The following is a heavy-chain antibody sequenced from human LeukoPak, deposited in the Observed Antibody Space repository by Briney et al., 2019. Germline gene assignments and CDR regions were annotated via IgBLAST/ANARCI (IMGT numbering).Heavy chain of an antibody. CDR1: GGSISSSSYY. CDR2: IYYSGTT. Sequence: SETLSLTCSVSGGSISSSSYYWGWSRQPTGKGLEWIGTIYYSGTTYYNPSLNSRVTIFVDTSKKQFSLKLSSVTAADTAVYYCATISGRYPFYFDYWGQGTLVTVSS. CDR3: ATISGRYPFYFDY. D-gene: IGHD1-26*01. J-gene: IGHJ4*02. V-gene: IGHV4-39*01.